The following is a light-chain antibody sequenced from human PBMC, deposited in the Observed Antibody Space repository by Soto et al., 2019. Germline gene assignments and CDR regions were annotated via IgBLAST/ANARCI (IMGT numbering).Light chain of an antibody. V-gene: IGKV1-5*01. CDR3: QHYNSYSEA. Sequence: DIQMTQSPSTLSASVGDRVTITCRASQSIGRWLAWYQQKPGKAPRLLIYDVSSLESGVPSRFSGSGSGTEFTLTISSLQPDDFATYYCQHYNSYSEAFGQGTKVDIK. CDR2: DVS. CDR1: QSIGRW. J-gene: IGKJ1*01.